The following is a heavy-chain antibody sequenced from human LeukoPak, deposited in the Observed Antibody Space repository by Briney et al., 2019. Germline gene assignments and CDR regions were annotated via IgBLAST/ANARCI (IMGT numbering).Heavy chain of an antibody. V-gene: IGHV1-24*01. CDR3: ATEVVSRYFEY. Sequence: ASVKVSCKVSGYTLTELSMHWVRQAPGKGPEWMGGVDSDDGERLYAQKFQGRVTMTEDTSTDTAYMELSSLRSDDTAVYLCATEVVSRYFEYWGQGALVTVSS. CDR1: GYTLTELS. CDR2: VDSDDGER. J-gene: IGHJ4*02.